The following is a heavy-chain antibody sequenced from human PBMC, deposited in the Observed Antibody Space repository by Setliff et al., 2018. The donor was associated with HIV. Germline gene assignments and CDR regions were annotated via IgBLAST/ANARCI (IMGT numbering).Heavy chain of an antibody. Sequence: PGGSLRLSCAASGFTFSRNSMNWVRQAPGKGLEWVSSISSSSYIYYADSVKGRFTISRDNAKNSLYLQMNSLRAEDTAVYYCARDRKGSPDYWGQGTLVTVSS. D-gene: IGHD6-13*01. V-gene: IGHV3-21*01. CDR1: GFTFSRNS. CDR3: ARDRKGSPDY. J-gene: IGHJ4*02. CDR2: ISSSSYI.